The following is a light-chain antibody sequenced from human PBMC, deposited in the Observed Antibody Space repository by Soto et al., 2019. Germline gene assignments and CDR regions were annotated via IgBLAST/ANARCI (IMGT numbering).Light chain of an antibody. CDR1: QSVSSSY. V-gene: IGKV3-11*01. Sequence: EIVLTQSPGTLSLSPGERATLSCRASQSVSSSYLAWYQQKPGQAPRLLIYDASNRASGVPGRFSGSESGTDFTLTISSLEPEDSAVYYCQQRNKWPLFGGGTKVDIK. CDR2: DAS. CDR3: QQRNKWPL. J-gene: IGKJ4*01.